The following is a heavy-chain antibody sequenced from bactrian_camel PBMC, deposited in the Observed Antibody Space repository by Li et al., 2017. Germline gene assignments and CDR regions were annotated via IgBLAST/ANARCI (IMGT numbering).Heavy chain of an antibody. V-gene: IGHV3S1*01. CDR2: IATGSGNT. CDR1: GYTYNRNC. J-gene: IGHJ4*01. D-gene: IGHD3*01. Sequence: HVQLVESGGGSVQAGGSLRLSCAASGYTYNRNCMAWFRQAPGKEREGVARIATGSGNTYYADSVKGRFTISQDNAKNTVYLQMNSLKAEDTAMYYCAPAKKNRPVRITPVMVATPIAARGPRSPSP.